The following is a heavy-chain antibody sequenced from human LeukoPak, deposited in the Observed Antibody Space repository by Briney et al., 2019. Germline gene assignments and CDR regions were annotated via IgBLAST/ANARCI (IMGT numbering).Heavy chain of an antibody. J-gene: IGHJ5*02. CDR1: GGSISSYY. D-gene: IGHD2-2*01. V-gene: IGHV4-59*01. CDR3: ARGAVVAPAAMGTSNWFDP. Sequence: SETLSLTCTVSGGSISSYYWSWIRQPPGKGLEWIGYIYYSGSTNYNPSLKSRVTISVDTSKNQFSLKLSSVTAADTAVYYCARGAVVAPAAMGTSNWFDPWGQGTLVTVSS. CDR2: IYYSGST.